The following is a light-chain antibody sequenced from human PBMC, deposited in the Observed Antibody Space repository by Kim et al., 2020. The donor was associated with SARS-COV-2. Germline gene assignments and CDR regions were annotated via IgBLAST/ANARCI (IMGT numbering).Light chain of an antibody. Sequence: DSQMTQSPSSLSASVGDTVTITCRSTQYISNYLNWFQGKPGRAPKLLIHGASNLQGGVSSRFSGGGSGTEFTLTISSLQPDDFATYYCQQSYSAPYTFGQGTKVDIK. CDR2: GAS. J-gene: IGKJ2*01. CDR1: QYISNY. V-gene: IGKV1-39*01. CDR3: QQSYSAPYT.